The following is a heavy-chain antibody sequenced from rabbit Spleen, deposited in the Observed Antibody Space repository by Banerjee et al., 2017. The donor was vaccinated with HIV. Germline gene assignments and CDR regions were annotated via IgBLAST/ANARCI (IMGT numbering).Heavy chain of an antibody. CDR2: MNIGSSDST. CDR1: GFSFSSSYW. J-gene: IGHJ4*01. D-gene: IGHD1-1*01. Sequence: QEQLEESGGDLVKPEGSLTLTCTASGFSFSSSYWICWVRQAPGKGLEWIACMNIGSSDSTFFASWAKGRFTISKTSSTTVTLQVTSLTAADTATYFCTRDDGSGHYIDGYFNLWGPGTLVTVS. V-gene: IGHV1S45*01. CDR3: TRDDGSGHYIDGYFNL.